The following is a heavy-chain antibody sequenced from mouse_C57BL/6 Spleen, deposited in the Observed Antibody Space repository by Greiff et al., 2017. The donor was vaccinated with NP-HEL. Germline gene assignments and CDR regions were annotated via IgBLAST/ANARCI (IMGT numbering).Heavy chain of an antibody. CDR1: GFTFSSYA. J-gene: IGHJ4*01. CDR2: ISDGGSYT. V-gene: IGHV5-4*01. CDR3: ARDVATVYAMDY. D-gene: IGHD1-1*01. Sequence: DVKLVESGGGLVKPGGSLKLSCAASGFTFSSYAMSWVRQTPEKRLEWVATISDGGSYTYYPDNVKGRFTISRDNAKNNLYLQMSHLKSEDTAMYYCARDVATVYAMDYWGQGTSVTVSS.